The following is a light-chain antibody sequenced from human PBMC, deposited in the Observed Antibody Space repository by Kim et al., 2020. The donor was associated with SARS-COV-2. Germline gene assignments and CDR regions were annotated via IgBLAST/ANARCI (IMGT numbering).Light chain of an antibody. CDR3: QQYLNCLT. CDR1: QDINKY. V-gene: IGKV1-33*01. CDR2: DAS. Sequence: SESVGDRVTITCQASQDINKYLNWYQQKPGKAPKLLIYDASNLEPGVPSRFSGSGSGTDFIFTITSLQPEDIATYYCQQYLNCLTFGGGTKVDIK. J-gene: IGKJ4*01.